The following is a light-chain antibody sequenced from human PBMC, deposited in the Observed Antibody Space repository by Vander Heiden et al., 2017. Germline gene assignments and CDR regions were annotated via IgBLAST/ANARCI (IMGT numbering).Light chain of an antibody. CDR3: QQYNNWPPTHMYT. Sequence: EIVMTQSPATLSVSPGERATLSCRASQSVSSNLAWYQQKPGQAPRLLIYGASQPEFTLTISSLQSEDFAVYYCQQYNNWPPTHMYTFGQGTKLEIK. V-gene: IGKV3-15*01. CDR1: QSVSSN. J-gene: IGKJ2*01. CDR2: GA.